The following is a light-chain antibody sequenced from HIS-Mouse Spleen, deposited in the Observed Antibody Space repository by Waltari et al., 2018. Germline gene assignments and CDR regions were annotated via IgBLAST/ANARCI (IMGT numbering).Light chain of an antibody. CDR3: CSYAGSSTFEV. J-gene: IGLJ2*01. Sequence: QSALTQPASLSGSPGQSITISCTGTSSDVGSYNLVSWYQQHPGKAPELMIYKGSKRPSGVSNRFSGSKSGNTASLTISGLQAEDEADYYCCSYAGSSTFEVFGGGTKLTVL. CDR1: SSDVGSYNL. CDR2: KGS. V-gene: IGLV2-23*03.